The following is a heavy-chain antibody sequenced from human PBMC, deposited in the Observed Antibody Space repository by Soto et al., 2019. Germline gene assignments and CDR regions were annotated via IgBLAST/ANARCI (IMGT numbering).Heavy chain of an antibody. CDR1: GFTFSSYG. CDR2: ISYDGSNK. Sequence: QVQLVESGGGVVQPGRSLRLSCAASGFTFSSYGMHWVRQAPGKGLEWGAVISYDGSNKYYADSVKGRFTISRDNSKNTLYLQMNSLRAEDTAVYYCAKDRTVAARRRGNWFDPWGQGTLVTVSS. V-gene: IGHV3-30*18. CDR3: AKDRTVAARRRGNWFDP. J-gene: IGHJ5*02. D-gene: IGHD6-6*01.